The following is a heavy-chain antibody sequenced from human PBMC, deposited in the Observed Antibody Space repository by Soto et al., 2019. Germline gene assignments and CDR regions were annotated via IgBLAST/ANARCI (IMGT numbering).Heavy chain of an antibody. V-gene: IGHV3-15*01. D-gene: IGHD3-22*01. CDR1: GFTFSSAW. J-gene: IGHJ4*02. CDR3: AADVPPPVITSGPGELEF. CDR2: IKNKAGDETT. Sequence: EVQLAASGGGLVKPGESLRLSCAASGFTFSSAWMTWVRQAPGKGLEWVGRIKNKAGDETTHYAAPVTGRFFISRDDSKSTAYLQMNSLETEDTAVYYCAADVPPPVITSGPGELEFWGQGVLVTVSS.